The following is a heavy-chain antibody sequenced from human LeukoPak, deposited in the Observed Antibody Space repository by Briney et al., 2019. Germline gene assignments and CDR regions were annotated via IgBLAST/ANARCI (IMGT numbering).Heavy chain of an antibody. CDR1: GGSISSYY. CDR3: ASFTISIPGAFDI. D-gene: IGHD3-3*01. J-gene: IGHJ3*02. CDR2: IYYSGST. Sequence: SETLSLTCTVSGGSISSYYWSWIRQPPGKGLEWIGYIYYSGSTYYNPSLKSRVTISVDTSKNQFSLKLSSVTAADTAVYYCASFTISIPGAFDIWGQGTMVTVSS. V-gene: IGHV4-59*06.